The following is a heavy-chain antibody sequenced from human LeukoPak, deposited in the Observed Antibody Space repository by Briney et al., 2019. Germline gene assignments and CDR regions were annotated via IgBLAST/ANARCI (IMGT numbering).Heavy chain of an antibody. Sequence: PGGSLRLSCAASGFTFSSYAMHWVRQAPGKGLEWVAVIWNDGSNKYYADSVKGRFTISRDNSKSTVYLQMNSLRAEDTAVYYCARGRQLGGPTTVYFDYWGQGTLVTVSS. CDR3: ARGRQLGGPTTVYFDY. D-gene: IGHD3-16*01. CDR2: IWNDGSNK. J-gene: IGHJ4*02. V-gene: IGHV3-30*04. CDR1: GFTFSSYA.